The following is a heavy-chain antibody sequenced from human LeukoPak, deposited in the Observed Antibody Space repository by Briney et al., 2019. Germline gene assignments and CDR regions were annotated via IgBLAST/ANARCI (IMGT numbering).Heavy chain of an antibody. Sequence: GESLQISCKDSGSSFTSYWIGWVRQRPGKGLEWMGIIYTGDSDTRYSPSFQGQVTISADKSISTAYVQWSSLEASDTAMYYCARRSQSGIYVEYWGQGTLVTVSS. CDR1: GSSFTSYW. D-gene: IGHD1-26*01. V-gene: IGHV5-51*01. J-gene: IGHJ4*02. CDR2: IYTGDSDT. CDR3: ARRSQSGIYVEY.